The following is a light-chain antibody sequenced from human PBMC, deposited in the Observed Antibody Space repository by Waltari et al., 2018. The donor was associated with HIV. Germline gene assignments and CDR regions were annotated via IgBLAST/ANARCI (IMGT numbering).Light chain of an antibody. CDR1: QSLSSY. V-gene: IGKV3-11*01. CDR2: DAS. J-gene: IGKJ3*01. Sequence: EIVLTQSPATLSLSPGERATLSCRASQSLSSYLAWYQQKPGQPPRLLIYDASNRATGIPARFSASGSRTDFTLTISSLEPEDFAMYYCQQQSAFGPGTKVDIK. CDR3: QQQSA.